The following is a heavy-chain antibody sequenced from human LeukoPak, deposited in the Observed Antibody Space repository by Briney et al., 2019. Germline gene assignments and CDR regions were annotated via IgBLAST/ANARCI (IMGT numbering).Heavy chain of an antibody. CDR3: ARLSGWSYHFDH. J-gene: IGHJ4*02. CDR1: RFIFTDYY. V-gene: IGHV3-11*01. D-gene: IGHD6-19*01. Sequence: GGSLRLSCATSRFIFTDYYMSWIRQSPGKGLEWVAYISSTSSVIHYTDSVRGRFTISRDNAKNSVFLQMDSLRAEDTAVYHCARLSGWSYHFDHWGPGILVTVPS. CDR2: ISSTSSVI.